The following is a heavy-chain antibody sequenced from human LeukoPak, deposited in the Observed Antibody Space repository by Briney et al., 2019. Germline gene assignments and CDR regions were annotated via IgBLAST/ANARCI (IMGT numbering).Heavy chain of an antibody. D-gene: IGHD5-24*01. Sequence: PGGSLRLSCVASGFIFSNYEMNWVRQAPGKGLEWISYISTSGRSIYYADSVKGRFTISRDNAKNSLYLQMNSLRAEDTAVYYCARGTQDGYNYDYWGRGALVTVSS. CDR1: GFIFSNYE. V-gene: IGHV3-48*03. J-gene: IGHJ4*02. CDR2: ISTSGRSI. CDR3: ARGTQDGYNYDY.